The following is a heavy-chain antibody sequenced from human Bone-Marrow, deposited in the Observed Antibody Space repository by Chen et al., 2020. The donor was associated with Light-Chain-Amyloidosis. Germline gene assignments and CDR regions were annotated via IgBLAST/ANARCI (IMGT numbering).Heavy chain of an antibody. D-gene: IGHD3-3*01. CDR3: AREGRAIWNFDR. J-gene: IGHJ4*02. CDR2: IRSDGIDK. CDR1: GFIFSDYG. Sequence: QVQLVESGGGVVQPGRSLRLSCAVSGFIFSDYGMHWVRQAPGKGLEWVAVIRSDGIDKHYADSVEGRFTISRDIFKRTLYLQMNSLRVEDTAVYFCAREGRAIWNFDRWGQGTQVSVSS. V-gene: IGHV3-33*01.